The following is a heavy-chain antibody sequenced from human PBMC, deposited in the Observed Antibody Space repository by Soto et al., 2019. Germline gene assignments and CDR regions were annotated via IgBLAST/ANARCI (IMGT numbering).Heavy chain of an antibody. Sequence: GASVKVSCKASGCTFTSYDINWVRQATGQGLEWMGWMNPNSGNTGYAQKFQGRVTMTRNTSISTAYMELSSLRSEDTAVYYCARVDYSSSSHYYYYYMDVWGKGTTVTVSS. CDR1: GCTFTSYD. CDR2: MNPNSGNT. CDR3: ARVDYSSSSHYYYYYMDV. J-gene: IGHJ6*03. V-gene: IGHV1-8*01. D-gene: IGHD6-6*01.